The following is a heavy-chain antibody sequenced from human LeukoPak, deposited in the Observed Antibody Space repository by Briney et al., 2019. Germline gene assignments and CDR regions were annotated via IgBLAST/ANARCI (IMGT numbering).Heavy chain of an antibody. Sequence: GGSLRLSCAASGFTFSSYSMNWVRQAPGKGLEWVAIIKQDGSEKYYVDSVKGRFTISRDNAKNSLYLQMNSLRAEDTAAYYCARDQGWYDFDYWGQGTLVTASS. D-gene: IGHD6-19*01. CDR1: GFTFSSYS. J-gene: IGHJ4*02. V-gene: IGHV3-7*01. CDR3: ARDQGWYDFDY. CDR2: IKQDGSEK.